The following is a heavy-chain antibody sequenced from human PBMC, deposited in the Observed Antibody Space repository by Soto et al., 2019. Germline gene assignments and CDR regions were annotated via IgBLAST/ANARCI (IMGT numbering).Heavy chain of an antibody. V-gene: IGHV4-30-4*01. Sequence: QVQLQESGPGLVKPSQTLSLTCTVSGGSISNADYYWSWIRQPPGKGPEWIGNIYYSGTAYYNPSLKSRVTMSVDTSKSQFSLKLSSVTAADTAVYYCARYCSGGSCYAAGDYWGQGTLVTVSS. J-gene: IGHJ4*02. CDR2: IYYSGTA. CDR1: GGSISNADYY. CDR3: ARYCSGGSCYAAGDY. D-gene: IGHD2-15*01.